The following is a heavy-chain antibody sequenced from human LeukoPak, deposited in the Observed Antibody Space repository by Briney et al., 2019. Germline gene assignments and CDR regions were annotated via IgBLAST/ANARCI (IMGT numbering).Heavy chain of an antibody. D-gene: IGHD3-10*01. J-gene: IGHJ4*02. CDR2: ISSSGSTI. Sequence: GGSLRLSCAASGFTFSDYYMSWIRQAPGKGLEWVSYISSSGSTIYYADSVKGRFTISRDNAKNSLYLQMNSLRAGDTAVYYCATSYGSGSYYNGRDYWGQGTLVTVSS. CDR1: GFTFSDYY. CDR3: ATSYGSGSYYNGRDY. V-gene: IGHV3-11*01.